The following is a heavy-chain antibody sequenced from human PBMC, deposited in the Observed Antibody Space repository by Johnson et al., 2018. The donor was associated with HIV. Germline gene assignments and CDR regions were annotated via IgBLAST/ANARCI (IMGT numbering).Heavy chain of an antibody. V-gene: IGHV3-11*01. CDR1: GFIFSDYC. Sequence: QMQLVESGGDLVKPGGSLRLSCAASGFIFSDYCMSWIRQAPGKGLEWVSYISSSGDTTYYADSVEGRFTISRDNAKTSLYLQMNSLRAEDTAVYYCARAEGDYYDSGGWGPDAFDIWGQGTMVTVSS. CDR2: ISSSGDTT. J-gene: IGHJ3*02. CDR3: ARAEGDYYDSGGWGPDAFDI. D-gene: IGHD3-22*01.